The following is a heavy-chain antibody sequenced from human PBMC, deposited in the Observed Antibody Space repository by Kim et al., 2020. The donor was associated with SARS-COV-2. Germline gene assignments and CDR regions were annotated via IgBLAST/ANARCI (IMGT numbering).Heavy chain of an antibody. J-gene: IGHJ5*02. CDR2: INHSGST. CDR3: ARGLFRVDP. CDR1: GGSFSGYY. V-gene: IGHV4-34*01. Sequence: SETLSLTCAVYGGSFSGYYWSWIRQPPGKGLEWIGEINHSGSTNYNPSLKSRVTISVDTSKNQFSLKLSSVTAADTAVYYCARGLFRVDPWGQGTLVTVSS.